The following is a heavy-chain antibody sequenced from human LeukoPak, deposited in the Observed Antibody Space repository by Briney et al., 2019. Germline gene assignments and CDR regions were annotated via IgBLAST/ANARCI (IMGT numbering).Heavy chain of an antibody. CDR1: GFTFSSYA. V-gene: IGHV3-30*04. Sequence: GGSLRLSCAASGFTFSSYAMSWVRQAPGKGLEWVAVISYDGSNKYYADSVKGRFSISRDNSKNTLYLQMNSLRAEDTAVYHCARAEQLACDYWGQGTLVTVSS. CDR3: ARAEQLACDY. J-gene: IGHJ4*02. D-gene: IGHD1/OR15-1a*01. CDR2: ISYDGSNK.